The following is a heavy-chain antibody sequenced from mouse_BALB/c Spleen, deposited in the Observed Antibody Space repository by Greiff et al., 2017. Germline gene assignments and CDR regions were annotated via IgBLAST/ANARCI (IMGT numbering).Heavy chain of an antibody. D-gene: IGHD2-4*01. CDR1: GFTFSSYA. V-gene: IGHV5-9-3*01. J-gene: IGHJ4*01. Sequence: EVKLMESGGGLVKPGGSLKLSCAASGFTFSSYAMSWVRQTPEKRLEWVATISSGGSYTYYPDSVKGRFTISRDNAKNTLYLQMSSLRSEDTAMYYCARQGYYDYDDAMDYWGQGTSVTVSS. CDR3: ARQGYYDYDDAMDY. CDR2: ISSGGSYT.